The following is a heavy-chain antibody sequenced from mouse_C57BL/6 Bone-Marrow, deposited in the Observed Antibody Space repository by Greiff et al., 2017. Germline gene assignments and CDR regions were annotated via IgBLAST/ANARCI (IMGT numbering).Heavy chain of an antibody. V-gene: IGHV1-63*01. Sequence: QVQLKQSGAELVRPGTSVKMSCKASGYTFTNYWIGWAKQRTGNGLAWIGDLYTGGGYTKYNAKFKGKATLTADKASSTSYMQFSSLTSEDAAIYYGARYYYGDHWYFDVWGTGTTVTVSS. D-gene: IGHD2-13*01. CDR3: ARYYYGDHWYFDV. CDR1: GYTFTNYW. J-gene: IGHJ1*03. CDR2: LYTGGGYT.